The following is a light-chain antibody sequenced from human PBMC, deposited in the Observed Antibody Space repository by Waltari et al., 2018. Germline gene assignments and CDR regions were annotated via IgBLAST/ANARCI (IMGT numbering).Light chain of an antibody. Sequence: EIVLTQSPATLSLSPGERATLSCRASQSIGTYLAWYQQKPGQAPRLLIYDASNRATGIPARFSGRGSGTDFTLTISSLEPEDFAVYDCQQRSNWPPLTFGGGTKVEIK. CDR3: QQRSNWPPLT. CDR2: DAS. J-gene: IGKJ4*01. V-gene: IGKV3-11*01. CDR1: QSIGTY.